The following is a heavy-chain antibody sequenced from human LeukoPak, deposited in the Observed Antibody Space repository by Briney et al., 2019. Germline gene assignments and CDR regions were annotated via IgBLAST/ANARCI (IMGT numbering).Heavy chain of an antibody. CDR1: GGSISSSSYY. CDR3: ASGSITIFGVVIPFDY. V-gene: IGHV4-39*01. CDR2: IYYSGST. D-gene: IGHD3-3*01. Sequence: SETLSLTCTVSGGSISSSSYYWGWIRQPPGKGLEWIGSIYYSGSTYYNPSLKSRVTISVDTSKNQFSLKLSSVTAADTAVYYCASGSITIFGVVIPFDYWGQGTLVTVSS. J-gene: IGHJ4*02.